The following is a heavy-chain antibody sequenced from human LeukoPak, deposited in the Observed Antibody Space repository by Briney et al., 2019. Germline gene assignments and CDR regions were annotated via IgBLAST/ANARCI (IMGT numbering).Heavy chain of an antibody. Sequence: WETLSLTCTVSGGSISGYYWSWIRQPPGKGLECIGYIHYSGSTNYNPSLKSRVTISVDTSKNQFSLKLTSVTAADTAVYYCARLSDSDSSGYYWGFEYWGQGTLVTVSS. J-gene: IGHJ4*02. CDR3: ARLSDSDSSGYYWGFEY. CDR1: GGSISGYY. CDR2: IHYSGST. D-gene: IGHD3-22*01. V-gene: IGHV4-59*08.